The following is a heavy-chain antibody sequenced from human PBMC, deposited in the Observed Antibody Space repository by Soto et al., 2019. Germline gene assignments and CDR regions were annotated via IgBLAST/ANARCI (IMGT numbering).Heavy chain of an antibody. Sequence: VQLVESGGGLVQPGGSLRLSCAASGFTFSSYSMNWVRQAPGKGLEWVSYISSSSSTMYYADSVKGRFTISRDNAKNSLFLQMNSLRAEDTAMYYCARGDRQWLVKAFDIWGQGTMVTVSS. CDR1: GFTFSSYS. CDR2: ISSSSSTM. V-gene: IGHV3-48*01. J-gene: IGHJ3*02. CDR3: ARGDRQWLVKAFDI. D-gene: IGHD6-19*01.